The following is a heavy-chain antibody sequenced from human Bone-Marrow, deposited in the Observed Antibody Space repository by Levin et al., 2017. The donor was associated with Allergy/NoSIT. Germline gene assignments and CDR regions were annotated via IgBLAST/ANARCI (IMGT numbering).Heavy chain of an antibody. D-gene: IGHD2-15*01. CDR1: GFTFSDYY. Sequence: GESLKISCAASGFTFSDYYMSWIRQAPGKGLEWVSYISSSGSTIYYADSVKGRFTISRDNAKNSLYLQMNSLRAEDTAVYYCARDGGGYCSGGSCQWSPRWFDPWGQGTLVTVSS. V-gene: IGHV3-11*01. CDR2: ISSSGSTI. CDR3: ARDGGGYCSGGSCQWSPRWFDP. J-gene: IGHJ5*02.